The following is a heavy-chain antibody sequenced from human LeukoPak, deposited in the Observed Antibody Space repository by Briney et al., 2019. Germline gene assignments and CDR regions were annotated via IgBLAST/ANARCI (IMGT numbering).Heavy chain of an antibody. V-gene: IGHV3-23*01. CDR2: ISGSGGGT. D-gene: IGHD1/OR15-1a*01. CDR1: GFTFSSYA. Sequence: PGGSLRLSCAASGFTFSSYAMSWVRQAPGKGLELVSAISGSGGGTYYADSVKGRFTISRDNSKNTLYLQMNSLRAEDTAVYYCARDGKQHLARFFFDHWGQGTLVTVSS. CDR3: ARDGKQHLARFFFDH. J-gene: IGHJ4*02.